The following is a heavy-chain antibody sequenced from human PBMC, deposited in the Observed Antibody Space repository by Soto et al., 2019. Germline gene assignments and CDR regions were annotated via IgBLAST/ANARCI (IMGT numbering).Heavy chain of an antibody. Sequence: GGSLRLSCAASGFIFGNFWMSWVRQAPGKGREWVANIKQDGSEKYYVDSVKGRFTLSRDNAKNSLHLQMNSLTAEHTAMYLCGRVGYSYGWSFDYWGQGTLVNVSS. CDR1: GFIFGNFW. CDR3: GRVGYSYGWSFDY. J-gene: IGHJ4*01. V-gene: IGHV3-7*01. CDR2: IKQDGSEK. D-gene: IGHD5-12*01.